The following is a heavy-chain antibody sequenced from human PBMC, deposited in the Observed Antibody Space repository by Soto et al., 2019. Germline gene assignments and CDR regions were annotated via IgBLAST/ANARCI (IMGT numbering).Heavy chain of an antibody. Sequence: EVQLVESGGGLVQPGRSLRLSCAASGFTFDDYAMHWVRQAPVKGLEWVSGINWNSGSIGYADSVKGRFTISRDNAKNSLYLQMNSLRTDDTALYYCAKGYNYDRSGNPDYWGQGTLVTVSS. CDR1: GFTFDDYA. J-gene: IGHJ4*02. CDR2: INWNSGSI. D-gene: IGHD3-22*01. V-gene: IGHV3-9*01. CDR3: AKGYNYDRSGNPDY.